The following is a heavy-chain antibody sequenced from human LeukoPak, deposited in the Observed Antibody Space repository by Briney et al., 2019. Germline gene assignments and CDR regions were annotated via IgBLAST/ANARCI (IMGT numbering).Heavy chain of an antibody. CDR3: AKVKTDSSGYYPNSYFDY. V-gene: IGHV3-23*01. J-gene: IGHJ4*02. D-gene: IGHD3-22*01. Sequence: GGSLRLSCAASGFMFSNYAMSWVRQAPGKGLEWVSAISGSGGSTYYADSVKGRFTISRDNSKNTLYLQMNSLRAEDTAVYYCAKVKTDSSGYYPNSYFDYWGQGTLVTVSS. CDR1: GFMFSNYA. CDR2: ISGSGGST.